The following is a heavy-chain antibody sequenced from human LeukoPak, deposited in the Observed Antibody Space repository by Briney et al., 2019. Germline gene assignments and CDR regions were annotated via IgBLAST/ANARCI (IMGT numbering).Heavy chain of an antibody. CDR1: GYTFTGYY. CDR2: INPNSGGT. J-gene: IGHJ4*02. D-gene: IGHD2-15*01. Sequence: ASVKVSCKASGYTFTGYYMHWVRQAPGQGLEWMGWINPNSGGTNYAQKFQGRVTMTRDTSISTAYMELSRLRSDDTAVYYCARDPRQYCSGGSCYSDGFDYWVQGTLVTVSS. CDR3: ARDPRQYCSGGSCYSDGFDY. V-gene: IGHV1-2*02.